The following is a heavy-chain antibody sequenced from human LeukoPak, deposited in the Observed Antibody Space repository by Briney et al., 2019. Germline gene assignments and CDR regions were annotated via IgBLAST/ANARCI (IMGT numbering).Heavy chain of an antibody. J-gene: IGHJ3*02. CDR3: AKDRPYCSSTSCYGVGAFDI. CDR2: ISGSGGSGSGGST. D-gene: IGHD2-2*01. CDR1: GFTFSYYA. Sequence: PGGSLRLSCAASGFTFSYYATSWVRQAPGKGLEWVSVISGSGGSGSGGSTNYADFVKGRFTISRDNSKNTLYLQMNSLRVEDTAVYYCAKDRPYCSSTSCYGVGAFDIWGQGTMVTVSS. V-gene: IGHV3-23*01.